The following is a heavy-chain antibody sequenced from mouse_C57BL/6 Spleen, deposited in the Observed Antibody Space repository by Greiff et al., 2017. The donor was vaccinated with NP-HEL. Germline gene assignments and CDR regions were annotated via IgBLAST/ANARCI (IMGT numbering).Heavy chain of an antibody. V-gene: IGHV14-3*01. CDR1: GFNIKNTY. J-gene: IGHJ4*01. CDR2: IDPANGNT. D-gene: IGHD1-1*01. Sequence: EVMLVESVAELVRPGASVKLSCTASGFNIKNTYMHWVKQRPEQGLEWIGRIDPANGNTKYAPKFQGKATITADTSSNTAYLQLSSLTSEDTAIYYCARGTITTVVAPYAMDYWGQGTSVTVSS. CDR3: ARGTITTVVAPYAMDY.